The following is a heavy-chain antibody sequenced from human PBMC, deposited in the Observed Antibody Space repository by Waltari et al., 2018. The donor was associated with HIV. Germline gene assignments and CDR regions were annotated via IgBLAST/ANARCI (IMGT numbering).Heavy chain of an antibody. CDR1: GITFRTAW. V-gene: IGHV3-15*01. CDR3: TTLWYSYDSTDY. CDR2: IKSGAEGGTT. D-gene: IGHD3-22*01. J-gene: IGHJ4*02. Sequence: EVQLVESGGGLVKPGGSLGLSCAASGITFRTAWMSWVRRAPGKGLEWVGRIKSGAEGGTTDYAAAVKGRFTISRDDSKHTLYLQMDSLKTEDTAVYYCTTLWYSYDSTDYWGQGTLVTVSS.